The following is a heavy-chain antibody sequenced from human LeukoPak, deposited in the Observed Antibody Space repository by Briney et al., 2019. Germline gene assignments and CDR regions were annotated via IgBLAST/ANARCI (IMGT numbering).Heavy chain of an antibody. J-gene: IGHJ4*02. D-gene: IGHD5-12*01. CDR2: INPNSGGT. CDR3: ARTVKDSGYDLDY. CDR1: GYTFTKYY. V-gene: IGHV1-2*02. Sequence: ASVKVSCKASGYTFTKYYMHWVRQAPGQGLEWMGWINPNSGGTNYAQKFQGRVTMTRDTSISTAYMELSRLRSDDTAVYYCARTVKDSGYDLDYWGQGTLVTVSS.